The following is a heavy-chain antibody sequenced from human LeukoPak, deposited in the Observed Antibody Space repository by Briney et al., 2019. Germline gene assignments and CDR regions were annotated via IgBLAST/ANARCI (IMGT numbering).Heavy chain of an antibody. CDR2: IKQDGSEK. CDR3: ARALWFGETFPAY. V-gene: IGHV3-7*01. Sequence: GGSLRLSCAASGFTFSSYWMSWVRQAPGKGLEWVANIKQDGSEKYYVDSVKGRFTISRDNSKNTLYLQMNSLRAEDTAVYYCARALWFGETFPAYWGQGTLVTVSS. J-gene: IGHJ4*02. CDR1: GFTFSSYW. D-gene: IGHD3-10*01.